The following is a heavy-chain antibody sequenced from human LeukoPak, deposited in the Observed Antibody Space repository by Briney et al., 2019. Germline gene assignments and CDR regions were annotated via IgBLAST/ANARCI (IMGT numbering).Heavy chain of an antibody. D-gene: IGHD1-26*01. Sequence: GGSLRLSCAASGFTVSSNYMSWVRQAPGKGLEWVAVIWYDGSNKYYADSVKGRFTISRDDSRNTLYLQMNSLRGDDTAVYYCAKDVGKWESLHFFDYWGQGTLVTVSS. J-gene: IGHJ4*02. CDR3: AKDVGKWESLHFFDY. CDR1: GFTVSSNY. CDR2: IWYDGSNK. V-gene: IGHV3-33*03.